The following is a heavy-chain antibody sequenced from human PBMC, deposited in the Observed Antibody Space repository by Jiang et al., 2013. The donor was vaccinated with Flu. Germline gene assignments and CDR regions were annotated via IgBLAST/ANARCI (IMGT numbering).Heavy chain of an antibody. J-gene: IGHJ4*02. V-gene: IGHV6-1*01. Sequence: SQTLSLTCDISGDFVSNKYVAWNWIRQSPSRGLEWLGRTFYNSKWIHDYAVSVNSRISITPGASKNQFSLQLHSMTPEDTAVYYCARSRDGYKGGLDYWGQGTLVTVSS. CDR2: TFYNSKWIH. D-gene: IGHD5-24*01. CDR1: GDFVSNKYVA. CDR3: ARSRDGYKGGLDY.